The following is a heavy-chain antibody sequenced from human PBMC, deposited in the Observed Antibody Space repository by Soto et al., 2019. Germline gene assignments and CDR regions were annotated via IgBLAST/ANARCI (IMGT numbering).Heavy chain of an antibody. V-gene: IGHV3-33*01. CDR1: GFTFSSYG. CDR2: IWYDGSNK. D-gene: IGHD3-22*01. J-gene: IGHJ6*02. Sequence: PGGSLRLSCAASGFTFSSYGMHWVRQAPGKGLEWVAVIWYDGSNKYYADSVKGRFTISRDNSKNTLYLQMNSLRAEDTAVYYCARGAGYDSSGYNLKLPRNDYYYVIDFWGQGTTDTGSS. CDR3: ARGAGYDSSGYNLKLPRNDYYYVIDF.